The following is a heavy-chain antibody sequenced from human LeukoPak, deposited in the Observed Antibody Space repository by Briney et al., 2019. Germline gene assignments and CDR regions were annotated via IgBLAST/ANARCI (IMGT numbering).Heavy chain of an antibody. J-gene: IGHJ4*02. CDR3: ARDQSNDYNRGGLEY. CDR1: GFTFSDFS. CDR2: ISSTGNTI. Sequence: PGGTLRLSCAASGFTFSDFSMNWIRQAPGKGLEWISFISSTGNTIYYTDSLSGRFTISRDNAKNSLYLHMNSMTAADTAVYYCARDQSNDYNRGGLEYWGQGTLVAVSS. V-gene: IGHV3-11*01. D-gene: IGHD5-24*01.